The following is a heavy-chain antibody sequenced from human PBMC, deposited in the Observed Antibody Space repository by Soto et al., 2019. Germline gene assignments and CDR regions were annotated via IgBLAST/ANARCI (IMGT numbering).Heavy chain of an antibody. J-gene: IGHJ4*02. V-gene: IGHV1-3*01. CDR2: INAGNGNT. D-gene: IGHD2-21*01. Sequence: ASVKVSCKASGYTFTSYAMHWVRQAPGQRLEWMGWINAGNGNTKYSQKFQGRVTITRDTSASTAYMELSSLRSEDTAVYYCARDWCGGDCYRFEYYFDYWGQGTLVTVSS. CDR3: ARDWCGGDCYRFEYYFDY. CDR1: GYTFTSYA.